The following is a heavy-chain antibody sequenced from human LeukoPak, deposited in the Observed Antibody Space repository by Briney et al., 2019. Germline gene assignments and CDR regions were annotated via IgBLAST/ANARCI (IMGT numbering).Heavy chain of an antibody. V-gene: IGHV4-4*02. J-gene: IGHJ4*02. CDR3: ARQSPAKKSFDY. CDR2: IHHSGST. Sequence: SETLSLSCAVSGGSISSSNWWSWVRQPPGKGLEWIGEIHHSGSTNYNPSLKSRVTISVDTSKNQFSLNLSSVTAADTAVYYCARQSPAKKSFDYWGQGTLVTVSS. CDR1: GGSISSSNW.